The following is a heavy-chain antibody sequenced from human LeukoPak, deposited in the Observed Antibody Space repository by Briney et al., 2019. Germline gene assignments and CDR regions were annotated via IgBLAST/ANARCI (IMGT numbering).Heavy chain of an antibody. D-gene: IGHD3-22*01. CDR2: ISSSSSTI. V-gene: IGHV3-48*01. J-gene: IGHJ4*02. Sequence: GGSVRLSCAASGFTFSSYSMNWVRQAPGKGLEWVSYISSSSSTIYYADSVKGRFTISRDNAKNSLYLQMNSLRAEDTAVYYCARGYYYDSSGYYWKWGQGTLVTVSS. CDR3: ARGYYYDSSGYYWK. CDR1: GFTFSSYS.